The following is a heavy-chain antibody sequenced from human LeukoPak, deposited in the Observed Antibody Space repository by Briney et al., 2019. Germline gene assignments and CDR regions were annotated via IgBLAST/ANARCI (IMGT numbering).Heavy chain of an antibody. Sequence: GGSLRLSCAASGFTFSSYAMSWVRQAPGKGLEWVSGTRDSGGSTYYADSVKGRFTISRDNAKNSLYLQMNSLRAEDTAVYYCARDIFSVFDYVYYYGMDVWGQGTTVTVSS. D-gene: IGHD3-3*02. CDR2: TRDSGGST. V-gene: IGHV3-23*01. J-gene: IGHJ6*02. CDR1: GFTFSSYA. CDR3: ARDIFSVFDYVYYYGMDV.